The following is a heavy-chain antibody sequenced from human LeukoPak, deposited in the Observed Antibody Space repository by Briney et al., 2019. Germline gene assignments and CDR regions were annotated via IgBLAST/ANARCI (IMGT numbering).Heavy chain of an antibody. CDR1: GLNFGESA. J-gene: IGHJ4*02. V-gene: IGHV3-21*01. Sequence: GGSLRLSCVASGLNFGESAMHWVRQAPGKGLEWVSSISSSSSYIYYADSVKGRFTISRDNAKNSLYLQMNSLRAEDTAVYYCAGDDSSGYWDYWGQGTLVTVSS. CDR3: AGDDSSGYWDY. D-gene: IGHD3-22*01. CDR2: ISSSSSYI.